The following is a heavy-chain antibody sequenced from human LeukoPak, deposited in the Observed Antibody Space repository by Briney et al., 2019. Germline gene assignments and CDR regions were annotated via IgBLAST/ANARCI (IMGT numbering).Heavy chain of an antibody. J-gene: IGHJ4*02. Sequence: ASVKVSCKASGYTFTSYGISWVRQAPGQGLEWMGWISAYNGNTNYAQKLQGRVTMTTDTSTSTAYMELRSLRSDDTAVHYCAREFADRITMVRGVIDYWGQGTLVTVSS. V-gene: IGHV1-18*01. CDR3: AREFADRITMVRGVIDY. CDR2: ISAYNGNT. CDR1: GYTFTSYG. D-gene: IGHD3-10*01.